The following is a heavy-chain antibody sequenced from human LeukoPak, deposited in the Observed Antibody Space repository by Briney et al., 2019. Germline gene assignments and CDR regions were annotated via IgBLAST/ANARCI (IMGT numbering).Heavy chain of an antibody. CDR3: ARLETYDSTLDY. CDR2: IYYSGST. J-gene: IGHJ4*02. D-gene: IGHD3-22*01. V-gene: IGHV4-39*01. CDR1: GDSITTSSYY. Sequence: ETLSLTCTVSGDSITTSSYYWGWIRQPPGKGLEWIGNIYYSGSTYYNPSLKSRVTISVDTSKNQFSLWLSSVTAADTDVYYCARLETYDSTLDYWGQGTLVTVSS.